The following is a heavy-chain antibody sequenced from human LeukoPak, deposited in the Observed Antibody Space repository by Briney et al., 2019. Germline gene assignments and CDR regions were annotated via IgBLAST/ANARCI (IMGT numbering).Heavy chain of an antibody. Sequence: SETLSLTCTVSGGSISSGSYYWSWLRQPAGKGLEWIGRIYATGRTNYNPSLKNRVTISVDTSKNQFSLKLSSVTAADTAVYYCASLPYGSGSYYTYYFDYWGQGTLVTVSS. CDR2: IYATGRT. J-gene: IGHJ4*02. CDR3: ASLPYGSGSYYTYYFDY. D-gene: IGHD3-10*01. CDR1: GGSISSGSYY. V-gene: IGHV4-61*02.